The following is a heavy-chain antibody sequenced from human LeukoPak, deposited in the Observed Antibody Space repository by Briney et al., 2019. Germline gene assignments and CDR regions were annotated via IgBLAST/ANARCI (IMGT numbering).Heavy chain of an antibody. CDR1: GGSISSHY. D-gene: IGHD3-22*01. J-gene: IGHJ5*02. CDR3: AREGTYYYDSSGRWNWFDP. V-gene: IGHV4-59*11. Sequence: PSETLSLTCTVSGGSISSHYWSWIRQPPGKGLEWIGYIYYSGGTNYNPSLKSRVTISVDTSKNQFSLKLSSVTAADTAVYYCAREGTYYYDSSGRWNWFDPWGQGTLVTVSS. CDR2: IYYSGGT.